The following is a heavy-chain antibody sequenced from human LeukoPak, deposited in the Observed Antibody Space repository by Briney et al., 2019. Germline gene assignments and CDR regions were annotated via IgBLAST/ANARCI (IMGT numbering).Heavy chain of an antibody. CDR2: INPNAGGT. D-gene: IGHD5/OR15-5a*01. J-gene: IGHJ5*02. CDR3: ARGEVSFDP. V-gene: IGHV1-2*02. Sequence: ASVKVSCKTSGDTFTGYYMHWVRLAPGQGLEWMGWINPNAGGTYYAQKFQGRVTMTWDTSIITAYMELSRLTSDDTAVYYCARGEVSFDPWGQGTLVTVSS. CDR1: GDTFTGYY.